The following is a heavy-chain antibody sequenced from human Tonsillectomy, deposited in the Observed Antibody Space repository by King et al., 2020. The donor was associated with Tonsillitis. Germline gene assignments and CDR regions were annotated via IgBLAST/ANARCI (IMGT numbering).Heavy chain of an antibody. CDR1: GFTFSSYA. CDR3: AKDESYDLNSSYYGMDV. Sequence: VQLVESGGGLVQPGGSLRLSCAASGFTFSSYAMSWVRQAPGKGLEWVSDISGRGGSTYYADSVKGRFTISRDNSKNKLYLQMSSLRAEDTAVYFCAKDESYDLNSSYYGMDVWGQGTTVTVSS. V-gene: IGHV3-23*04. CDR2: ISGRGGST. D-gene: IGHD3-3*01. J-gene: IGHJ6*02.